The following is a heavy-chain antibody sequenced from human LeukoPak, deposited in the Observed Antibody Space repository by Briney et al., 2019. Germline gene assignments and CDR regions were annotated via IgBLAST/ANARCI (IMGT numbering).Heavy chain of an antibody. CDR1: GYTFTSYG. J-gene: IGHJ3*02. CDR2: ISAYSGNT. CDR3: ARTHTIFGVVIESDAFDI. V-gene: IGHV1-18*01. D-gene: IGHD3-3*01. Sequence: ASVKVSCKASGYTFTSYGISWVRQAPGQGLEWMGWISAYSGNTNYAQKLQGRVTMTTDTSTSTAYMELRSLRSDDTAVYYCARTHTIFGVVIESDAFDIWGQGTMVTVSS.